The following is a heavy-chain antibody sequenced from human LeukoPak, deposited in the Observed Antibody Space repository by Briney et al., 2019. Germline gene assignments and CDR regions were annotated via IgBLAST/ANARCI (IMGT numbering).Heavy chain of an antibody. CDR3: ARLYNGDYFYRYYYYGMDV. Sequence: GESLKISCKGSGYSFTSYWIGWVRQMPGKGLEWMGIIYPGDSDTRYSPSFQGQVTISADKSISTAYLQWSSLKASDTAMYYCARLYNGDYFYRYYYYGMDVWGQGTTVTVSS. D-gene: IGHD4-17*01. V-gene: IGHV5-51*01. CDR1: GYSFTSYW. J-gene: IGHJ6*02. CDR2: IYPGDSDT.